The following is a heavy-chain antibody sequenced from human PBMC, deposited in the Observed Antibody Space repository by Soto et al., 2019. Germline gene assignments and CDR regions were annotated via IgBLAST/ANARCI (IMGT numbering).Heavy chain of an antibody. J-gene: IGHJ3*02. CDR1: GYTFTSYD. D-gene: IGHD2-8*01. CDR3: ARDMVWGTWDTHDDDAFDI. Sequence: GASVKVSCKASGYTFTSYDINWVRQATGQGLEWMGWMNPNSSNTGYAQKFQGRVTMTRNTSKSTAYMELSSLRGEDTAVYYCARDMVWGTWDTHDDDAFDIWGQGTMVTVSS. V-gene: IGHV1-8*01. CDR2: MNPNSSNT.